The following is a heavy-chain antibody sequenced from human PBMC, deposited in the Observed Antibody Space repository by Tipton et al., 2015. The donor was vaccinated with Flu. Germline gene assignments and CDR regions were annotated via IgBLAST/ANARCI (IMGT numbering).Heavy chain of an antibody. CDR3: AREIIAVAHYYYGMDV. J-gene: IGHJ6*02. CDR2: IWYGGSNE. CDR1: GFTFNNYG. D-gene: IGHD6-19*01. Sequence: SGFTFNNYGMHWVRQAPGKGLEWVAVIWYGGSNEYYGASVKGRFTISRDNSKNTLYLQMNSLRAEDTAVYYCAREIIAVAHYYYGMDVWGQGTTVTVSS. V-gene: IGHV3-33*01.